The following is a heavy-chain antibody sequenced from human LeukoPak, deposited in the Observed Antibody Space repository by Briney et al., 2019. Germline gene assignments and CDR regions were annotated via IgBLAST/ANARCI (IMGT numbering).Heavy chain of an antibody. CDR3: ARGDRGWFGGVTRRNFDY. V-gene: IGHV4-34*01. Sequence: SETLSLTCAVYGGSFSGYYWSWIRQPPGKGLEWIGEINHSGSTNYNPSLKSRVTISVDTSKNQFSLKLSSVTAADTAVYYCARGDRGWFGGVTRRNFDYWGQGTLVTVSS. CDR1: GGSFSGYY. CDR2: INHSGST. D-gene: IGHD3-16*01. J-gene: IGHJ4*02.